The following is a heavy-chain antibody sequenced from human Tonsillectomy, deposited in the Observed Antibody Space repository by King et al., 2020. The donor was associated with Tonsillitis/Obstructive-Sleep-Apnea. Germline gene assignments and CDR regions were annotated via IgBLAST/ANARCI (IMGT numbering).Heavy chain of an antibody. CDR1: GFTFSSYA. CDR2: ISGSSGST. D-gene: IGHD4-23*01. Sequence: VQLVESGGGLVQSGGSLRLSCAASGFTFSSYAMSWVRQAPGKGLEWVSTISGSSGSTYYADSVKGRFTNSRDKSKNTLYLRMNSLRAEDTAVYYCAKDSDSGGLDFDYWDQGTLVTVSS. V-gene: IGHV3-23*04. CDR3: AKDSDSGGLDFDY. J-gene: IGHJ4*02.